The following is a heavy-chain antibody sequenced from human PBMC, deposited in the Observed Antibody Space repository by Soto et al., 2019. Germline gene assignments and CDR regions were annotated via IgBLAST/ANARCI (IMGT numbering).Heavy chain of an antibody. CDR2: ISYDGSNK. D-gene: IGHD2-15*01. J-gene: IGHJ6*02. Sequence: GGSLRLSCAASGFTFSSYGMHWVRQAPGKGLEWVAVISYDGSNKYYADSVKGRFHISRDNSKKTLYLQMNSLRAEETAVYYCAKDLGVVAASVDPYYYYGMDVWGQGTTVTVSS. V-gene: IGHV3-30*18. CDR3: AKDLGVVAASVDPYYYYGMDV. CDR1: GFTFSSYG.